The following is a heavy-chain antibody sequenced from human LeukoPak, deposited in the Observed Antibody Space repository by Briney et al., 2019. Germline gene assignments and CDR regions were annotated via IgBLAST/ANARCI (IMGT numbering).Heavy chain of an antibody. CDR2: IDYRGIT. J-gene: IGHJ5*02. Sequence: SETLSLTCTVSGGSISSYYWSWIRQPPGKGLEWIGYIDYRGITSYNPSLKSRVTIFVDTSKNQFSLKLSSVTAADTAVYYCARQSREMATINARVGRMGGFDPWGQGTLVTVSS. V-gene: IGHV4-59*08. CDR1: GGSISSYY. D-gene: IGHD5-24*01. CDR3: ARQSREMATINARVGRMGGFDP.